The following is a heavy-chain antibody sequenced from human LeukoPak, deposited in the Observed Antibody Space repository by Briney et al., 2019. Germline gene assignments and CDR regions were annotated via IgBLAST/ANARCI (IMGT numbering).Heavy chain of an antibody. CDR2: ISSSGSTI. CDR3: ARDGYYDSSGVIDY. CDR1: GFTFSSYS. J-gene: IGHJ4*02. D-gene: IGHD3-22*01. Sequence: GGSLRLSCAASGFTFSSYSMNWVRQAPGKGLEWVSYISSSGSTIYYADSVKGRFTTSRDNAKNSLYLQMNSLRAEDTAVYYCARDGYYDSSGVIDYWGQGTLVTVSS. V-gene: IGHV3-48*04.